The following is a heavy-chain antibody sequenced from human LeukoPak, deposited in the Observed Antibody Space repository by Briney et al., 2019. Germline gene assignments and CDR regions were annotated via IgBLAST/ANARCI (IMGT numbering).Heavy chain of an antibody. J-gene: IGHJ3*02. Sequence: SVKVSCKASGGTFISYAISWVRQAPGQGVEGMGGIIPIFGTANYAQKFQGRVTITTDESTSTAYMELSSLRSEDTAVYYCARDLGSEAAADNVGVAFDIWGQGTMVTVSS. D-gene: IGHD6-13*01. CDR1: GGTFISYA. V-gene: IGHV1-69*05. CDR2: IIPIFGTA. CDR3: ARDLGSEAAADNVGVAFDI.